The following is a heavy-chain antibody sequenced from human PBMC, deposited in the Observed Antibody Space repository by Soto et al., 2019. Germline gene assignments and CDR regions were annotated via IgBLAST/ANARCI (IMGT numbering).Heavy chain of an antibody. Sequence: PSETLSLTCTVSGGSISSYYWSWIRQPPGKGLEWIGYIYYSGSTNYNPSLKSRVTISVDTSKNQFSLKLSSVTAADTAVYYCARRSLGYCSSTSCYGMGYYYYYMDVWGKGTTVTVSS. CDR3: ARRSLGYCSSTSCYGMGYYYYYMDV. CDR1: GGSISSYY. J-gene: IGHJ6*03. CDR2: IYYSGST. D-gene: IGHD2-2*01. V-gene: IGHV4-59*08.